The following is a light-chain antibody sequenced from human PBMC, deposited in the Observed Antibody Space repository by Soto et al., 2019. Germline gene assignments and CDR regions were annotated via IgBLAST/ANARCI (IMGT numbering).Light chain of an antibody. CDR2: DAS. Sequence: EIVLTQSPATLSLSPGERATLSCRASQSVSSYLAWYQQKPGQAPRLLIYDASNRHTGIPARFSGSGSGTDFTLTISNVQPEDVATYYCQNYYNAPETFGQGTKVDIK. V-gene: IGKV3-11*01. CDR1: QSVSSY. J-gene: IGKJ1*01. CDR3: QNYYNAPET.